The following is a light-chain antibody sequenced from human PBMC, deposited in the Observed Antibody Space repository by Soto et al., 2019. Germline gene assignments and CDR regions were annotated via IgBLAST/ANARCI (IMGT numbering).Light chain of an antibody. J-gene: IGKJ3*01. CDR1: QAINTA. CDR2: DAP. V-gene: IGKV1-13*02. CDR3: QQFATYPLT. Sequence: QSPTPPSDSIGSRGNITCRASQAINTALAWYQQKPGKAPKFLLYDAPTLDVGVPSRFSGSGSGTDFTLTISGLQPEDFATYYCQQFATYPLTFGPGT.